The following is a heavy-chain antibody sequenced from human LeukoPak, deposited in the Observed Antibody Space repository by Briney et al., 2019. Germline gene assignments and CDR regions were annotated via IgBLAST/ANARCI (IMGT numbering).Heavy chain of an antibody. CDR3: ARGLNTRAFDY. V-gene: IGHV4-39*01. CDR2: IYYSGST. CDR1: GGSISSSSYY. J-gene: IGHJ4*02. D-gene: IGHD3-22*01. Sequence: SETLSLTCTVSGGSISSSSYYWGWIRQPPGRGLGWSGSIYYSGSTYYNPSLKSRGTISVDTSKNQFSLKLSSVTAADTAVYYCARGLNTRAFDYWGQGTLVTVSS.